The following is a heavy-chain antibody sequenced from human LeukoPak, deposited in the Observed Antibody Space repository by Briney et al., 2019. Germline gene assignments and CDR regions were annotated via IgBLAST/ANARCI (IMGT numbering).Heavy chain of an antibody. J-gene: IGHJ4*02. D-gene: IGHD3-16*02. Sequence: PGGSLRLSCAASGFTVSSNYMSWVRQAPGKGLEWVSVIYSGGSTYYADSVKGRFTISRDNAKNSLYLQMNSLRDEDTAVYYCARDATYYDYVWGSYRQYYFDYWGQGTLVTVSS. V-gene: IGHV3-53*01. CDR2: IYSGGST. CDR3: ARDATYYDYVWGSYRQYYFDY. CDR1: GFTVSSNY.